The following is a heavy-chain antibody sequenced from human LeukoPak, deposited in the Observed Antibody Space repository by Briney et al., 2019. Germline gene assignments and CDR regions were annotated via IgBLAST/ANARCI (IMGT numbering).Heavy chain of an antibody. CDR2: TYYRSKWYN. Sequence: SQTLSLTCVLSGDSVSSNSAAWNWIRQSPSRGLEWLGRTYYRSKWYNDYAVSVKSRIIINPDTSRNQVSLQVNSVTPEDTAVYFCARVPEGAYYFDSWGQGTLVTVSS. CDR3: ARVPEGAYYFDS. D-gene: IGHD1-26*01. V-gene: IGHV6-1*01. J-gene: IGHJ4*02. CDR1: GDSVSSNSAA.